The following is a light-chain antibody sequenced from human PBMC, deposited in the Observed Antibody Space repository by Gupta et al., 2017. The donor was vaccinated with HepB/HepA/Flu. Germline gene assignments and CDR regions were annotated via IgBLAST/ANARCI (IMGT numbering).Light chain of an antibody. CDR3: CSYAGSSSHVV. Sequence: QSALTQPASVSGSPGQSLTISCPGTSSDVGSYNLVSWYQQHPGKAPKLMIYEVSKRPSGVSNRFSGSKSGNTASLTISGLQAEDEADYYCCSYAGSSSHVVFGGGTKLTVL. CDR1: SSDVGSYNL. J-gene: IGLJ2*01. CDR2: EVS. V-gene: IGLV2-23*02.